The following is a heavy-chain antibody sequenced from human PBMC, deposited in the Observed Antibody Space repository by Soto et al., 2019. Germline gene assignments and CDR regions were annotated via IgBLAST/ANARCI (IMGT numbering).Heavy chain of an antibody. V-gene: IGHV4-34*01. CDR1: GGSFSGYY. Sequence: SETLSLTCAVYGGSFSGYYWSWIRQPPGKGLEWIGEINHSGSTNYNPSLKSRVTISVDTSKNQFSLKLSSVTAADTAVYYCARGHIAPAAVKNWFDPWGQGTLVTVSS. CDR2: INHSGST. D-gene: IGHD2-2*01. J-gene: IGHJ5*02. CDR3: ARGHIAPAAVKNWFDP.